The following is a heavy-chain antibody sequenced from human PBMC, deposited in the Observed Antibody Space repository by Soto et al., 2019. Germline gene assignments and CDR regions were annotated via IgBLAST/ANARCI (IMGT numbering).Heavy chain of an antibody. V-gene: IGHV1-46*01. CDR1: GYTFTSYY. Sequence: QVQLVQSGAEVKKPGASVKVSCKASGYTFTSYYMHWVRQAPGQGLEWMGIINPSGGSTSYAQKFQGRVAMTRDTSTSTVYMELSSLRAEDTAVYYCARSPADAHSGGGLYYCGMDVWGQGTTVTVSS. J-gene: IGHJ6*02. D-gene: IGHD2-15*01. CDR3: ARSPADAHSGGGLYYCGMDV. CDR2: INPSGGST.